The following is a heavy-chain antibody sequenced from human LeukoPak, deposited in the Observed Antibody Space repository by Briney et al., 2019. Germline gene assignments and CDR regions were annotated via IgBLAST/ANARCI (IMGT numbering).Heavy chain of an antibody. J-gene: IGHJ4*02. CDR3: ARKYMGY. D-gene: IGHD1-1*01. V-gene: IGHV3-48*01. Sequence: PGGSLRLSCAASGFTFSSYSMNWVRQAPGKGLEWVSYISSSSSTIYYADPVKGRFTISRDNAKNSLCLQMNSLRAEDTAVYYCARKYMGYWGQGTLVTVSS. CDR2: ISSSSSTI. CDR1: GFTFSSYS.